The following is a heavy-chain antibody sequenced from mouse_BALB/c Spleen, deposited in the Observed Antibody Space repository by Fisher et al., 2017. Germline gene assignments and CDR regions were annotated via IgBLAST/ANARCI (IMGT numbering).Heavy chain of an antibody. Sequence: KFKGKATLTVDKSSSTAYMELLSLTSEDSAVYYCARGDSYAMDYWGQGTSVTVSS. J-gene: IGHJ4*01. CDR3: ARGDSYAMDY. V-gene: IGHV1-26*01. D-gene: IGHD3-3*01.